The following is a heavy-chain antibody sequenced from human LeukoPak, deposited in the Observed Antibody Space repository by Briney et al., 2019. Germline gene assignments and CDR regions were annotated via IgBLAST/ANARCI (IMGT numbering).Heavy chain of an antibody. J-gene: IGHJ4*02. CDR3: AKADYYDSSGYFDY. CDR2: ISSSGSTI. CDR1: GFTFSDYY. Sequence: PGGSLRLSCAASGFTFSDYYMSWIRQAPGKGLEWVSYISSSGSTIYYADSVKGRFTISRDNAENSLYLQMNSLRAKDTAVYYCAKADYYDSSGYFDYWGQGTLVTVSS. D-gene: IGHD3-22*01. V-gene: IGHV3-11*01.